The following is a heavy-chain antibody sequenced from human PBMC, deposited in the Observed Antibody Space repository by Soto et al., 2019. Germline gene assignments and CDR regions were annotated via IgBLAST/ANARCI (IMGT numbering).Heavy chain of an antibody. CDR3: ARGKGMEENYYYYGMDV. CDR1: GYTFSTYA. Sequence: QVQVVQSGAEVKKPGASVKVSCKASGYTFSTYALHWVRQAPGQGLEWMGWINGGNGRTRYSQKFKDRVTISRDTPASTAYMELSGLRSEDTAVYYCARGKGMEENYYYYGMDVWGQGTTVTVSS. D-gene: IGHD1-1*01. V-gene: IGHV1-3*01. CDR2: INGGNGRT. J-gene: IGHJ6*02.